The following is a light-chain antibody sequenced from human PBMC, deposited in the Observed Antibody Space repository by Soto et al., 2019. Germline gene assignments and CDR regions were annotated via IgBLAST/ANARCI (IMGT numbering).Light chain of an antibody. Sequence: QAVVTQEPSLTVSPGGTVTLTCGSSTGAVTSGHYPYWFQQKPGQAPRTLIYDTSNKHSWTPARVSGSLLGGKAALTLSGAQPEDEAEYYCLLSYSGAHVVFGGGTQLTVL. CDR3: LLSYSGAHVV. J-gene: IGLJ2*01. CDR2: DTS. CDR1: TGAVTSGHY. V-gene: IGLV7-46*01.